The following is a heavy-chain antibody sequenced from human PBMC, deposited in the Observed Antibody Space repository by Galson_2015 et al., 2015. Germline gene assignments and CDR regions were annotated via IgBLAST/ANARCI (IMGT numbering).Heavy chain of an antibody. Sequence: CAISGDSVSSNSAAWNWIRQSPSRGLEWLGRTYYRSEWYTDYALSVKSRITINPDTSKNQFSLQLNSVTPEDTAVYYCAGIGSYFRHWGQGTLVTVSS. CDR3: AGIGSYFRH. CDR1: GDSVSSNSAA. J-gene: IGHJ1*01. CDR2: TYYRSEWYT. D-gene: IGHD1-26*01. V-gene: IGHV6-1*01.